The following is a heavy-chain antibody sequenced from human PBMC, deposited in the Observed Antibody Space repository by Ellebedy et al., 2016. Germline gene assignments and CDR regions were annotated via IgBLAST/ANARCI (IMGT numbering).Heavy chain of an antibody. V-gene: IGHV3-30*18. CDR3: AKDYYGSGSYFLLSDY. J-gene: IGHJ4*02. D-gene: IGHD3-10*01. Sequence: GESLKISXAASGFTFSSYGMHWVRQAPGKGLEWVAVISYDGSNKYYADSVKGRFTISRDNSKNTLYLQMNSLRAEDTAVYYCAKDYYGSGSYFLLSDYWGQGTLVTVSS. CDR2: ISYDGSNK. CDR1: GFTFSSYG.